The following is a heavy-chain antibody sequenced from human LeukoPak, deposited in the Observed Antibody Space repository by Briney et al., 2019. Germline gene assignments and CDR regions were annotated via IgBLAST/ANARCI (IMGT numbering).Heavy chain of an antibody. CDR3: ARFAAGGSYYYYMDV. V-gene: IGHV3-48*01. D-gene: IGHD6-25*01. CDR2: IGTSSTTI. CDR1: GFTFSSYT. J-gene: IGHJ6*03. Sequence: GRSLRLSCAASGFTFSSYTMNWVRQPPGKGLQWVSNIGTSSTTIYYADSVKGRFTISRDNAKNSLYLQMNSLRADDTAVYYCARFAAGGSYYYYMDVWGKGTTVTVSS.